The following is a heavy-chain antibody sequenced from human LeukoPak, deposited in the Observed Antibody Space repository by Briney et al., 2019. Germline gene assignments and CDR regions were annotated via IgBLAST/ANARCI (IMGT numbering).Heavy chain of an antibody. V-gene: IGHV3-74*01. CDR3: ARGRPYSSSWVDY. D-gene: IGHD6-13*01. J-gene: IGHJ4*02. CDR2: IYSDESST. CDR1: GFTFSDYW. Sequence: GGSLRLSCAASGFTFSDYWMHWVRQAPGKGLEWVSRIYSDESSTYYADSVKGRFTISRDNAKNTLYLQMNSLRAEDTAVCYCARGRPYSSSWVDYWGQGTPVTVSS.